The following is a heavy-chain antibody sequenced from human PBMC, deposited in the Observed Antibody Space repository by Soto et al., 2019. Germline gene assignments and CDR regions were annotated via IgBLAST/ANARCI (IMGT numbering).Heavy chain of an antibody. CDR3: ARGRSRYHGYFDY. V-gene: IGHV3-74*01. CDR1: GFPFSSDW. D-gene: IGHD3-9*01. CDR2: ISADGITT. J-gene: IGHJ4*02. Sequence: GGSLRLSCAASGFPFSSDWMHLVRQVPGKELVWVSRISADGITTNYADSVKGRFTVSRENAKNTLYLQMNSLRAEDTAVYYCARGRSRYHGYFDYWGQGPLVTVSS.